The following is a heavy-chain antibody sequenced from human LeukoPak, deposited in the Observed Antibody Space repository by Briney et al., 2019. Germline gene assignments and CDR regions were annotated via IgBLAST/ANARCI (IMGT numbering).Heavy chain of an antibody. CDR3: ARETYSDAFDI. J-gene: IGHJ3*02. CDR1: GGSISSSSYY. V-gene: IGHV4-39*07. D-gene: IGHD2-15*01. Sequence: PSETLSLTCTVSGGSISSSSYYWGWIRQPPGKGLEWIGSIYHSGNTYYNPSLKSRVTISVDTSKNQFSLKLSSVTAADTAVYYCARETYSDAFDIWGQGTLVTVSS. CDR2: IYHSGNT.